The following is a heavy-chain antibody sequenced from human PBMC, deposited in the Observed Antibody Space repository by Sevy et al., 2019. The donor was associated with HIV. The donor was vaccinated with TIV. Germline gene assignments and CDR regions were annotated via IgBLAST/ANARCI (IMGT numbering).Heavy chain of an antibody. J-gene: IGHJ6*03. CDR1: GFTFSSYG. Sequence: GGSLRLSRAASGFTFSSYGMHWVRQAPGKGLEWVAVIWYDGSNKYYADSVKGRFTISRDNSKNTLYLQMNSLRAEDTAVYYCAKDYYDSSGYYYPSGYMDVWGKGTTVTVSS. V-gene: IGHV3-33*06. D-gene: IGHD3-22*01. CDR3: AKDYYDSSGYYYPSGYMDV. CDR2: IWYDGSNK.